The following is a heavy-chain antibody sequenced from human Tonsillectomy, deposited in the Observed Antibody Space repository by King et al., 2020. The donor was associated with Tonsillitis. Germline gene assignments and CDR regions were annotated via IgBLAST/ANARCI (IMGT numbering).Heavy chain of an antibody. V-gene: IGHV1-69*04. CDR2: IIPILGIA. J-gene: IGHJ3*02. CDR1: GGTFSSYA. Sequence: QLVQSGAEVKKPGSSVKVSCKASGGTFSSYAISWVRQAPGQGLEWMGRIIPILGIANYAQKFQGRVTITADKSTSTAYMELSSLRSEDTAVYYCAYSNLCFYGGTSGSDAFDIWGQGTMVTVSS. D-gene: IGHD4-23*01. CDR3: AYSNLCFYGGTSGSDAFDI.